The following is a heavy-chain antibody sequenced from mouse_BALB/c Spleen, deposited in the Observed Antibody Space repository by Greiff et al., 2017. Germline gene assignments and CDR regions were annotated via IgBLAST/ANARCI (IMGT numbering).Heavy chain of an antibody. V-gene: IGHV2-9*02. CDR3: ARDRGSFAY. D-gene: IGHD3-1*01. Sequence: VKLMESGPGLVAPSQSLSITCTVSGFSLTSYGVHWVRQPPGKGLEWLGVIWAGGSTNYNSALMSRLSISKDNSKSQVFLKMNSLQTDDTAMYYCARDRGSFAYWGQGTLVTVSA. CDR1: GFSLTSYG. CDR2: IWAGGST. J-gene: IGHJ3*01.